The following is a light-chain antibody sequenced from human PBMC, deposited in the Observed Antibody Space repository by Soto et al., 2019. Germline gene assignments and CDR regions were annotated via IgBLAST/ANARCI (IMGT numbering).Light chain of an antibody. CDR3: QKYSGAPPT. Sequence: DIQMTQSPSSLSTSVGDRVTITCRASQAIGIYLAWYQQKPGKVPKRLIYAASTLQSGVTSRISGSGSGTNFTLIIKSLQPEDVATYYCQKYSGAPPTFGQGTKVEIK. CDR2: AAS. V-gene: IGKV1-27*01. CDR1: QAIGIY. J-gene: IGKJ1*01.